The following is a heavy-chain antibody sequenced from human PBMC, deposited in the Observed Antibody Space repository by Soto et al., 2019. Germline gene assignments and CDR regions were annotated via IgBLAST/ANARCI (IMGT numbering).Heavy chain of an antibody. V-gene: IGHV1-18*01. CDR2: ISAYNGNT. Sequence: GASVKVSCKASGYTFTSYGISWVRQAPGQGLEWMGWISAYNGNTNYAQKLQGRVTMTTDTSTSTAYMELRSLRSDDTAVYYCARVYQEDIVVVPAVDDDYFDYWGQGTLVTVSS. CDR1: GYTFTSYG. D-gene: IGHD2-2*01. CDR3: ARVYQEDIVVVPAVDDDYFDY. J-gene: IGHJ4*02.